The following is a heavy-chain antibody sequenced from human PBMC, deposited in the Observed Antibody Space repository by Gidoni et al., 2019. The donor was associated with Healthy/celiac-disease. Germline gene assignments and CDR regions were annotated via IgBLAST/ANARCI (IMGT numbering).Heavy chain of an antibody. V-gene: IGHV1-24*01. CDR1: GSTLTEFS. CDR2: FDPEDGET. CDR3: ATDSYQLELGNWFDP. J-gene: IGHJ5*02. D-gene: IGHD1-7*01. Sequence: QVQLVQSGAEVKKPGASVKVSCKVSGSTLTEFSMHWVRQAPGKGLEWIGGFDPEDGETSYAQKFQGRVTMTEDTSTDTAYMELSSLRSEDTAVYYCATDSYQLELGNWFDPWGQGTLVTVSS.